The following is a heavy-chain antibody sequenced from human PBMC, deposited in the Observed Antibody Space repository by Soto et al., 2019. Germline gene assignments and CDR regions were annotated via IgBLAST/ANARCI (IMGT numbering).Heavy chain of an antibody. Sequence: ASVKVSCKASGFTFTGHYIHWVRQAPEQGPEWMGEIGPESGATRYAQRFQGRVTMTRDMSITTVYMELNNLSPDDTAVYYCGRGRSGQIVVFYWGQGTPVTVSS. CDR2: IGPESGAT. J-gene: IGHJ4*02. D-gene: IGHD1-26*01. CDR1: GFTFTGHY. V-gene: IGHV1-2*02. CDR3: GRGRSGQIVVFY.